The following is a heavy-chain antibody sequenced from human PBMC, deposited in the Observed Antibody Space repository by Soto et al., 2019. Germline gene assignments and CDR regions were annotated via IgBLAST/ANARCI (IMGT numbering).Heavy chain of an antibody. V-gene: IGHV3-23*01. Sequence: EVQLLESGGGLVQPGGSLRLSCAASGFTFNNYAMTWVRQAPGKGLEWVSAISGGGDTTSYADSVKGRFTVSRDGSKNTLYLQMSSLRAEDKDLYYCAKGRGGSGSLTPRVDVWGQGTMVTVSS. D-gene: IGHD3-10*01. CDR2: ISGGGDTT. CDR3: AKGRGGSGSLTPRVDV. J-gene: IGHJ4*02. CDR1: GFTFNNYA.